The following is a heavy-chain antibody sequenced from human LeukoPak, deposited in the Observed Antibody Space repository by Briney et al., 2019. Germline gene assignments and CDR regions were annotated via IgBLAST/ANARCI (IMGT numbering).Heavy chain of an antibody. CDR2: IYISRTT. D-gene: IGHD2-2*01. V-gene: IGHV4-4*07. Sequence: PSETLSLTCTVSGGSISSYYWSWIRQPAVKGLEWIGRIYISRTTNYNPSLKSRVTMSVDTSKNQFSLKLSSVTAADTAVYYCARSQRIVVVPAAIVDYYYYMDVWGKGTTVTVSS. CDR1: GGSISSYY. J-gene: IGHJ6*03. CDR3: ARSQRIVVVPAAIVDYYYYMDV.